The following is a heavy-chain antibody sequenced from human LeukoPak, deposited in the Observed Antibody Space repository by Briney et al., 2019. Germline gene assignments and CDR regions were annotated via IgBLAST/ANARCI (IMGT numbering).Heavy chain of an antibody. Sequence: GGSLRLSCAASGFTFGSYSMNWVRQAPGKGLEWVSSISSNGSYIYYADSVKGRFTISRDNAKNSLYLQMNSLRAEDTAVYYCARGYGAFDYWGQGTLVTVSS. J-gene: IGHJ4*02. D-gene: IGHD4-17*01. CDR3: ARGYGAFDY. CDR2: ISSNGSYI. V-gene: IGHV3-21*01. CDR1: GFTFGSYS.